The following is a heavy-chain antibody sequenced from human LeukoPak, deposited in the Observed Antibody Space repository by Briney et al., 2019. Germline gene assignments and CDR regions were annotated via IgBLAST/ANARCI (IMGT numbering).Heavy chain of an antibody. V-gene: IGHV4-59*13. D-gene: IGHD1-1*01. CDR1: GGSIHSYY. J-gene: IGHJ4*02. Sequence: SETLSLTCIVSGGSIHSYYWSWIRQPPGKGLEWIGYISYSGSTYYNPSLKSRVTISLGTSKNQFSLRLTSVTAADTAMYYCARGRNDFDYWGQGTLVTVSS. CDR3: ARGRNDFDY. CDR2: ISYSGST.